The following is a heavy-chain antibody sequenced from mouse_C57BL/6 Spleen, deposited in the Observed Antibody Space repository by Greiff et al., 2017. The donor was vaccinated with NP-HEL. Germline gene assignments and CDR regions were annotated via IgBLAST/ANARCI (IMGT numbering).Heavy chain of an antibody. CDR2: ISGGGGNT. Sequence: EVQVVESGGGLVKPGGSLKLSCAASGFTFSSYTMSWVRQTPEKRLEWVATISGGGGNTYYPDSVKGRFTISRDNAKNTLYLQMSSLRSEDTALYYCARQGTYYYAMDYWGQGTSVTVSS. V-gene: IGHV5-9*01. CDR3: ARQGTYYYAMDY. CDR1: GFTFSSYT. D-gene: IGHD3-3*01. J-gene: IGHJ4*01.